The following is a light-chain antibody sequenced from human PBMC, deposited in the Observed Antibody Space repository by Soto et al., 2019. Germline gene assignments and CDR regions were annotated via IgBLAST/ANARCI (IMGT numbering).Light chain of an antibody. CDR1: QSVSSSY. CDR3: QHYNNWLGT. Sequence: EIVLTQSPGTLSLSPLEISALSCRASQSVSSSYLAWYQQKPGQAPRLLIYGASTRATGIPDRFSGSGSGTEFTLTISSLQSEDFAVYYCQHYNNWLGTFGGGTKVDI. CDR2: GAS. V-gene: IGKV3-15*01. J-gene: IGKJ4*01.